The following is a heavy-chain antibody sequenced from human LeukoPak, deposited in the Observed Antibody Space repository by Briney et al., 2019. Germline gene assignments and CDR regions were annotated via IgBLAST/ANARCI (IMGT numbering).Heavy chain of an antibody. CDR2: INPSGGIT. Sequence: ASVKVSCMASGYTFTSYYMHWVRQAPGQGLEWMGIINPSGGITSYAQKFQGRVTMTRDTSTSTVYMELSSLRSEDTAVYYCASSGYSSSWYDYWGQGTLVTVSS. CDR3: ASSGYSSSWYDY. CDR1: GYTFTSYY. J-gene: IGHJ4*02. V-gene: IGHV1-46*01. D-gene: IGHD6-13*01.